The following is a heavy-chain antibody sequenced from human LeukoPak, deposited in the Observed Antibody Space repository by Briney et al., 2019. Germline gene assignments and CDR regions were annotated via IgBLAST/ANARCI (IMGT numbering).Heavy chain of an antibody. J-gene: IGHJ4*02. Sequence: PSETLSLTCTVSGGSISSYYWSWIRQPPGKGLEWIGYIYYSGSTNYNPSLKSRVTISVDTSKNQFSLKLSSVTAADTAVYYCARAKRITIFGVVIQGTGYFDYWGQGTLVTVSS. CDR2: IYYSGST. CDR3: ARAKRITIFGVVIQGTGYFDY. V-gene: IGHV4-59*12. D-gene: IGHD3-3*01. CDR1: GGSISSYY.